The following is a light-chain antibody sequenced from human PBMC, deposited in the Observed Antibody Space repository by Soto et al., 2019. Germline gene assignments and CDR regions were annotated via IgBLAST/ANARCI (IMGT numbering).Light chain of an antibody. CDR2: GAS. J-gene: IGKJ1*01. CDR1: QSVSSN. CDR3: QQYNNWPRT. Sequence: EIVMTQSPATLSVSPGERATLSCRARQSVSSNLAWYQQKPGQAPRLLIYGASTRATGIPARFSGSGSGTEFTLTISSLQSEDSAVYYCQQYNNWPRTFGQGTKVEIK. V-gene: IGKV3-15*01.